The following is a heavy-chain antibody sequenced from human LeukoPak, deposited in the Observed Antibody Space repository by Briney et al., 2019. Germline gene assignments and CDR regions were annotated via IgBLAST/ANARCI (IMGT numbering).Heavy chain of an antibody. Sequence: ASVKVSFKASGYTFTGYYMHWVRQAPGQGLEWMGWINPNSGGTNYAQKFQGRVTMTRDTSISTAYMEVSRLRSDDTAVYYCARDPRGNYFYGMDVWGQGTTVTVSS. V-gene: IGHV1-2*02. D-gene: IGHD1-1*01. CDR1: GYTFTGYY. CDR2: INPNSGGT. J-gene: IGHJ6*02. CDR3: ARDPRGNYFYGMDV.